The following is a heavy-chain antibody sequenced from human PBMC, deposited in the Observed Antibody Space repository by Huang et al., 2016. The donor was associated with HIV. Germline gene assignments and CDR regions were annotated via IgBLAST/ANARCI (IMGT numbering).Heavy chain of an antibody. D-gene: IGHD3-22*01. V-gene: IGHV4-34*02. CDR3: ARRYNSRRDY. CDR2: INHSGNT. Sequence: QVQLEQWGAGLLKASETLSLTCAVYGGSFSGYFWNWLRQAPGKGLVWVGEINHSGNTNYNPSLKSRVNMSVDTSKSQVSLYLTSLSAADTGTYFCARRYNSRRDYWGRGTLVTVHS. J-gene: IGHJ4*02. CDR1: GGSFSGYF.